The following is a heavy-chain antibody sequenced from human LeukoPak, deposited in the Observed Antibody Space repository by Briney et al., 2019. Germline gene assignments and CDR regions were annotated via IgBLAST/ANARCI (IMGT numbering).Heavy chain of an antibody. Sequence: SETLSLTCTVSGGSITSYYWSWIRQPPGKGLEWIGFMYFSGSANYSPSLKSRVTISVDRSKNQFSLNLSSVTAEDTAVYYCARSWEIHGSGSPQTPWGQGTLVTVSS. CDR1: GGSITSYY. V-gene: IGHV4-59*01. CDR3: ARSWEIHGSGSPQTP. CDR2: MYFSGSA. J-gene: IGHJ5*02. D-gene: IGHD3-10*01.